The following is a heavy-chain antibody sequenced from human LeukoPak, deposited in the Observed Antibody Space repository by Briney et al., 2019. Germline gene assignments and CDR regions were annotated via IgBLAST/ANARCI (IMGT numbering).Heavy chain of an antibody. CDR3: AGRGGRFDW. V-gene: IGHV4-4*09. CDR1: GGSLSGSY. D-gene: IGHD3-10*01. J-gene: IGHJ4*02. CDR2: IYTSGST. Sequence: SETLSLTCTVSGGSLSGSYWSWLRQPPGKGLEWIGYIYTSGSTNYNPSLKSRVTMSIDTSRNQFSLKLSSVTAADTAFYYCAGRGGRFDWWGQGTLVTVSS.